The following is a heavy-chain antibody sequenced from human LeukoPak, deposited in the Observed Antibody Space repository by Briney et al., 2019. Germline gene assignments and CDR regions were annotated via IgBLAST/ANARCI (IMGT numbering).Heavy chain of an antibody. CDR2: ISGSGGST. V-gene: IGHV3-23*01. J-gene: IGHJ4*02. D-gene: IGHD6-13*01. Sequence: GGPLRLSCAASGFTVSSNYMSWVRQAPGKGLEWVSAISGSGGSTYYADSVKGRFTISRDNSKNTLYLQMNSLRAEDTAVYYCAKSSSKTGYSSSWGTLFDYWGQGTLVTVSS. CDR3: AKSSSKTGYSSSWGTLFDY. CDR1: GFTVSSNY.